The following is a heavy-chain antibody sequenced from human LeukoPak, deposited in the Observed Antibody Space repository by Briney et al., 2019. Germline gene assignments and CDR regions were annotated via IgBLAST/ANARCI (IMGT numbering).Heavy chain of an antibody. CDR1: GRSLSGYY. D-gene: IGHD2-2*01. J-gene: IGHJ5*02. V-gene: IGHV4-34*01. CDR2: INHSGST. CDR3: ARRLGYCSSTSCLNWFDP. Sequence: SETLSLTCAVYGRSLSGYYWSWIRQPPGKGLEWIGEINHSGSTNYNPSLKSRVTISVDTSKNQFSLKLSSVTAADTAVYYCARRLGYCSSTSCLNWFDPWGQGTLVTVSS.